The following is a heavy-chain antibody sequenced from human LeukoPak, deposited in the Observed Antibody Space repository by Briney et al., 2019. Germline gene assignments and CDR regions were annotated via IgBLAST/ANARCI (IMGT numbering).Heavy chain of an antibody. Sequence: GGSLRLSCEASGFTFSSYGMHWVRQAPGKGLEWVAVISYDGSNKYYADSVKGRFTISRDSSRNTLFLHMNTLRAEDTAIYYCAKDRTVGASYWYFDLWGRGTLVTVSS. J-gene: IGHJ2*01. CDR2: ISYDGSNK. CDR3: AKDRTVGASYWYFDL. D-gene: IGHD1-26*01. V-gene: IGHV3-30*18. CDR1: GFTFSSYG.